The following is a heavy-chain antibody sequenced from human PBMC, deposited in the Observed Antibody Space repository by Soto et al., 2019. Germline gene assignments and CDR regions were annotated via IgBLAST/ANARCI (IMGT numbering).Heavy chain of an antibody. Sequence: GGSLRLSCAASGFTFSSYSMNWVRQAPGKGLEWVSYISSSSTIYYADSVKGRFTISRDNAKNSLYLQMNSLRDEDTAVYYCARAPLWFGESPRAYGMDVWGQGTTVTVSS. CDR2: ISSSSTI. D-gene: IGHD3-10*01. V-gene: IGHV3-48*02. CDR1: GFTFSSYS. CDR3: ARAPLWFGESPRAYGMDV. J-gene: IGHJ6*02.